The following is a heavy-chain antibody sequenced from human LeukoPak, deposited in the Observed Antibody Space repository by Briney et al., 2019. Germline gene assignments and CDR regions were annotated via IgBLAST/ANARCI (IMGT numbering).Heavy chain of an antibody. CDR1: GFTFDDYA. J-gene: IGHJ6*03. V-gene: IGHV3-23*01. CDR2: ISDSGNHT. Sequence: PGRSLRLSCAASGFTFDDYAMHWVRQAPGKGLEWVSEISDSGNHTFYADSVKGRFTISRDNSKNTLYLQMNSLRAEDTAVYYCASGESGSYYDPYYYYMDVWGKGTTVTVSS. D-gene: IGHD1-26*01. CDR3: ASGESGSYYDPYYYYMDV.